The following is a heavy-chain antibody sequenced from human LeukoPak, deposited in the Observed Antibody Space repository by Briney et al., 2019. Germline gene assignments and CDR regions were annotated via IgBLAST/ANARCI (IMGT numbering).Heavy chain of an antibody. CDR3: ARALYYSDSSVSRPLDY. V-gene: IGHV3-7*04. Sequence: GGSLRLSCAASGFTFSTYYMTWVRQAPGKGPEWVANIKQDGSEKYYVDSVKGRFTISRDNAKNSLYLQMNSLRAEETAVYYCARALYYSDSSVSRPLDYWGQGTLVTVSS. D-gene: IGHD3-22*01. J-gene: IGHJ4*02. CDR1: GFTFSTYY. CDR2: IKQDGSEK.